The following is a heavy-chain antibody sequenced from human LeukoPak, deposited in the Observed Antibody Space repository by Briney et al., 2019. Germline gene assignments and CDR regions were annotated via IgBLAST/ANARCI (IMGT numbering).Heavy chain of an antibody. CDR2: INQDGSEK. D-gene: IGHD3-10*01. CDR3: ARAGSLWFGESKLDY. CDR1: GFTFGTYW. Sequence: PGGSLRLSCAASGFTFGTYWMNWVRRAPGKGLEWVANINQDGSEKYYVDSVKGRFTISRDNAKNSLYLQMNSLRAEDTAVFYCARAGSLWFGESKLDYWGQGTLVTVSS. V-gene: IGHV3-7*01. J-gene: IGHJ4*02.